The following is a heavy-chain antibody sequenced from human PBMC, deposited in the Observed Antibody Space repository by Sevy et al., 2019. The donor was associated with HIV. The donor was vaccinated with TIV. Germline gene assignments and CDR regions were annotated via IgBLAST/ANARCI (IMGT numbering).Heavy chain of an antibody. Sequence: GESLKISCAASGFTFAKYSMSWVRQAPGKGLEWVSTFSFGCGRINYADSVKGRVTISRDDSKNTLFLQMNSLRAEDTATYFCAREGCTQPHDYWGQGTLVTVSS. J-gene: IGHJ4*02. CDR3: AREGCTQPHDY. CDR1: GFTFAKYS. CDR2: FSFGCGRI. D-gene: IGHD2-8*01. V-gene: IGHV3-23*01.